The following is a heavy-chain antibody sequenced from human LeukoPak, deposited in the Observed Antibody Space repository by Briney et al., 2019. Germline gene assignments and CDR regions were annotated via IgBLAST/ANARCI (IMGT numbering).Heavy chain of an antibody. CDR1: GYTFTSCD. CDR3: TRGSSGRRDN. J-gene: IGHJ4*02. CDR2: MNPNSGNT. D-gene: IGHD6-19*01. Sequence: ASVKVCCKASGYTFTSCDINGVRQAIGQGLEWMGWMNPNSGNTGYGQSFQGRTTMTRDISIGTAYMELSNLTSEDTAIYYCTRGSSGRRDNWGQGTLVTVSA. V-gene: IGHV1-8*01.